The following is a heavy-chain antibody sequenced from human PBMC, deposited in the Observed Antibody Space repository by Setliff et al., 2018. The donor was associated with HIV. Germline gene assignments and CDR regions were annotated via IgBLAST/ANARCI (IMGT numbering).Heavy chain of an antibody. D-gene: IGHD2-15*01. CDR3: ERDSRDIVVVIAPEPEPYYYYGMDV. Sequence: GASVKVSCKASGYTFINHAMHWVRQAPGQRLEWMGWIKGGSGATQYSQKFQGRVTITRDTSASTAYMALSSLRAEDTAVYYCERDSRDIVVVIAPEPEPYYYYGMDVWGEGTTVTVSS. J-gene: IGHJ6*04. CDR1: GYTFINHA. V-gene: IGHV1-3*01. CDR2: IKGGSGAT.